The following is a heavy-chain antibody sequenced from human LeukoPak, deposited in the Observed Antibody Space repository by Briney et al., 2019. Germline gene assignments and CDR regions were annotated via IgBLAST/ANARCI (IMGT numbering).Heavy chain of an antibody. J-gene: IGHJ4*02. CDR2: ISSSSSYT. D-gene: IGHD6-19*01. Sequence: GGSLRLSCAASGFTFSDYYMSWIRQAPGKGLEWVSYISSSSSYTNYADSVKGRFTISRDNAKNSLYLQMNSLRAEDTAVYYCARIGSSGWYDYWGQGTLVTVSS. CDR1: GFTFSDYY. CDR3: ARIGSSGWYDY. V-gene: IGHV3-11*03.